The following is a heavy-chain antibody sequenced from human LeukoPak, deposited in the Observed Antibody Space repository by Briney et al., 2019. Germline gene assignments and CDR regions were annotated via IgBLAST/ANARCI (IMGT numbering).Heavy chain of an antibody. CDR1: GYTFTSYY. CDR2: INPSGGST. V-gene: IGHV1-46*01. CDR3: ARVDGSTDLSVDYYYMDV. Sequence: ASVKVSCKASGYTFTSYYMHWVRQAPGQGLEWMGIINPSGGSTSYAQKFQGRVTITTDESTSTAYMELSSLRSEDTAVYYCARVDGSTDLSVDYYYMDVWGKGTTVTVSS. D-gene: IGHD4-17*01. J-gene: IGHJ6*03.